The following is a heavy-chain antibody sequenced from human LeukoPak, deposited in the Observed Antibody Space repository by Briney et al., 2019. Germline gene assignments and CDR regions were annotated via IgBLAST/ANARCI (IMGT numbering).Heavy chain of an antibody. Sequence: ASVKVSCKASGGTFSSYAISWVRQAPGQGLEWMGGIIPIFGTANYAQKFQGRVTITTDESTSTAYMELSSLRSEDTAVYYCAFTYYYDSSGYLFDYWGQGILVTVSS. CDR3: AFTYYYDSSGYLFDY. J-gene: IGHJ4*02. CDR2: IIPIFGTA. D-gene: IGHD3-22*01. CDR1: GGTFSSYA. V-gene: IGHV1-69*05.